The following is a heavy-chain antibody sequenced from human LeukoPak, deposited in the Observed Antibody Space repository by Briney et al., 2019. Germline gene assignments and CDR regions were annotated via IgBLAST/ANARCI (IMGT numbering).Heavy chain of an antibody. CDR1: GYTFTAYY. V-gene: IGHV1-2*02. D-gene: IGHD3-10*01. Sequence: ASVKVSCKASGYTFTAYYLHWVRQAPGQGLEWMGWIDPNSGGANYAQKFQGRVTMTRDTSISTAYMELRRLKSDDTAVYYCARAWIGYYGFHYWGQGTLVTVSS. J-gene: IGHJ4*02. CDR3: ARAWIGYYGFHY. CDR2: IDPNSGGA.